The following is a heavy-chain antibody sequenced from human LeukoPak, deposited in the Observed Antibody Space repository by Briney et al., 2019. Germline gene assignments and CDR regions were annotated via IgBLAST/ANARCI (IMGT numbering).Heavy chain of an antibody. CDR2: ISSSGSTI. J-gene: IGHJ6*02. CDR1: GFTFSSYE. CDR3: ARDVYNWNVHYYYGMDV. Sequence: GGSLRLSCAASGFTFSSYEMNWVRQAPGKGLEWVSYISSSGSTIYYADSVKGRFTISRDNAKNSLYLQMNSLRAEDTAVYYCARDVYNWNVHYYYGMDVWGQGTTVTVSS. D-gene: IGHD1-20*01. V-gene: IGHV3-48*03.